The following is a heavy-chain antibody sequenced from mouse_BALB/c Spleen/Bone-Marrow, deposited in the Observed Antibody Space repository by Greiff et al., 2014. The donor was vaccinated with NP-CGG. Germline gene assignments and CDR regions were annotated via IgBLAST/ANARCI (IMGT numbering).Heavy chain of an antibody. J-gene: IGHJ2*01. CDR2: IDPSDSET. CDR3: ARDGNYYFDY. V-gene: IGHV1-69*02. D-gene: IGHD2-1*01. Sequence: QVQLQQSGAELVKPGAPVKLSCKASGYTFTRYWMNWVKQRPGRGLEWIGRIDPSDSETHYNQKFKDKATPTVDKSSSAAYIQLSSLTSEDSAVYYCARDGNYYFDYWGQGTTLTVSS. CDR1: GYTFTRYW.